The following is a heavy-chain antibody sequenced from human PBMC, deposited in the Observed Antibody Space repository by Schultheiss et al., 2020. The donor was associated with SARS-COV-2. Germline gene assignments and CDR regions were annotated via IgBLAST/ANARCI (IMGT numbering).Heavy chain of an antibody. D-gene: IGHD2-21*01. V-gene: IGHV4-59*01. CDR3: ARATNAIGWFDP. CDR2: IYYSGST. J-gene: IGHJ5*02. CDR1: GGSISSYY. Sequence: SETLSLTCTVSGGSISSYYWSWIRQPAGKGLEWIGSIYYSGSTYYNPSLKSRVTISVDTSKNQFSLKLSSVTAADTAVYYCARATNAIGWFDPWGQGTLVTVSS.